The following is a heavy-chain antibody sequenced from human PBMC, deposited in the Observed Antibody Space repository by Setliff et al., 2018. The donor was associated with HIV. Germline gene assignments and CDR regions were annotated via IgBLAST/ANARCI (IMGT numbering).Heavy chain of an antibody. Sequence: GESLKISRKSSGYRLPTYWIGWVRQMPGKGLEWIGIIHPSDDDVRYSPSFQGQVTISADKSISPAYLQWSSLRASDTAMYYCARGGIYVYYYMDVWGKGTTVTVSS. CDR1: GYRLPTYW. V-gene: IGHV5-51*01. D-gene: IGHD1-26*01. CDR3: ARGGIYVYYYMDV. J-gene: IGHJ6*03. CDR2: IHPSDDDV.